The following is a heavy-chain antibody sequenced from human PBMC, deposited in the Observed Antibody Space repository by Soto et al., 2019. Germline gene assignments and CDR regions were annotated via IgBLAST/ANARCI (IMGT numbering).Heavy chain of an antibody. D-gene: IGHD3-22*01. CDR2: ISAYDGYT. CDR3: ARGGFYDSSGARNYYYYGMNV. Sequence: ASVKVSCKASGYTFTNYGIIWVRQAPGQGLEWLGWISAYDGYTNYAQILQGRVSMTTDTSTKTAYMELRSLRSDDTAMYYCARGGFYDSSGARNYYYYGMNVWGQGTTVTVSS. V-gene: IGHV1-18*01. CDR1: GYTFTNYG. J-gene: IGHJ6*02.